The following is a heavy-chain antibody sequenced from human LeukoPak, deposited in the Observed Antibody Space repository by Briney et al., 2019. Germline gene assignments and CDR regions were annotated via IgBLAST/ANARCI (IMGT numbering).Heavy chain of an antibody. CDR1: GVTLSDYG. J-gene: IGHJ6*02. Sequence: GRSLRLSCAGSGVTLSDYGIHWVRQAPGKGLEWVAVISYDGSITFYGDSVKGRFTISRDNSKKTVDLQVNSLRAEDTAVYYCAKDFSGFGELLFFFGMDVWGQGTTVIVSS. D-gene: IGHD3-10*01. V-gene: IGHV3-30*18. CDR3: AKDFSGFGELLFFFGMDV. CDR2: ISYDGSIT.